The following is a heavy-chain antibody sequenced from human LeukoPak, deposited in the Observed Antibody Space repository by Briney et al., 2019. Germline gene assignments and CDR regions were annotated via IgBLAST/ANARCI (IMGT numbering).Heavy chain of an antibody. CDR1: GFTFSSYA. V-gene: IGHV3-23*01. Sequence: PGRSLRLSCAASGFTFSSYAMSWVRQAPGKGLEWVSAMSGGGGSTYYADSVKGRFTISRDNSKNTLFLQMNSLRAEDTAVYYCAKEHSSSYYNFYYYGMDVWGQGTTVTVSS. D-gene: IGHD3-22*01. CDR3: AKEHSSSYYNFYYYGMDV. CDR2: MSGGGGST. J-gene: IGHJ6*02.